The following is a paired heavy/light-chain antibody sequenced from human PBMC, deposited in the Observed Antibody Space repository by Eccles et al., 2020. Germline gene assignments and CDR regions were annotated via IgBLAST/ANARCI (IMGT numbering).Light chain of an antibody. CDR2: SSN. Sequence: QSVLTQPPSASGTPGQRVTISCSGSSSNIGSNTVNWYQHLPGTAPKLLMYSSNQRPSGVTDRFSGSKSGTSASLAISGLQSEDEADFYCASWDDSLNGYVFGTGTKVTVL. J-gene: IGLJ1*01. V-gene: IGLV1-44*01. CDR1: SSNIGSNT. CDR3: ASWDDSLNGYV.
Heavy chain of an antibody. V-gene: IGHV3-23*01. D-gene: IGHD4-17*01. CDR2: ISGSGGTT. Sequence: EVQLLESGGGLVQPGGSLRLSCAASGFTFSNYAISWVRQAPGKGLQWVSVISGSGGTTYYADSVQGRFTISRDNSKNTVILQMNSLRAEDTAVYYCARHPPPGLPTFGMDVWGQGTTVTVSS. J-gene: IGHJ6*02. CDR1: GFTFSNYA. CDR3: ARHPPPGLPTFGMDV.